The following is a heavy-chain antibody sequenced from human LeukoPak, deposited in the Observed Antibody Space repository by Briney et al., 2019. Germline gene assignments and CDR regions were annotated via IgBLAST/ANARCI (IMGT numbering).Heavy chain of an antibody. Sequence: GGSLRLSCAASGFIFSTYWMNWVRQAPGKGLEWVSVIYSSGSTYYADSVKGRFTISRDNSKNTLYLQMNSLRAEDTAVYYCARDLYGVSHDYWGQGTLVTVSS. J-gene: IGHJ4*02. CDR3: ARDLYGVSHDY. CDR2: IYSSGST. CDR1: GFIFSTYW. D-gene: IGHD4-17*01. V-gene: IGHV3-53*01.